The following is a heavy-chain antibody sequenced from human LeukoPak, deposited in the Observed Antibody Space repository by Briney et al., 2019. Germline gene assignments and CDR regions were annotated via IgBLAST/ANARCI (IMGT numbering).Heavy chain of an antibody. Sequence: GRSLGLSCAASGFTLSSYAMHWVRQAPGKGLEWVAVISYDGSNKYYADSVKGRFTISRDNSKNTLYLQMNSLRAEDTAVYYCAREVEDYWGQGTLVTVSS. V-gene: IGHV3-30-3*01. CDR1: GFTLSSYA. CDR3: AREVEDY. CDR2: ISYDGSNK. J-gene: IGHJ4*02.